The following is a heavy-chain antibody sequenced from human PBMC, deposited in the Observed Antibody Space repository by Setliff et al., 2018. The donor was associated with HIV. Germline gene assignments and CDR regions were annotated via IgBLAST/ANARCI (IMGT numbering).Heavy chain of an antibody. D-gene: IGHD2-2*01. CDR3: ARGGTSSNWFGP. Sequence: SETLSLTCTVSGGSASNSRYYWTFIRQSPGKGLQWIGFIYNSVTTNYNPSLKSRATISLDTSKNQFSLKLTSVTAADTAVYYCARGGTSSNWFGPWGQGTLVTVSS. CDR1: GGSASNSRYY. J-gene: IGHJ5*02. CDR2: IYNSVTT. V-gene: IGHV4-61*01.